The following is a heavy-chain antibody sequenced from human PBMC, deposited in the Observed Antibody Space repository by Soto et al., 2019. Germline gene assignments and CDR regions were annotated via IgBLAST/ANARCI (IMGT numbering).Heavy chain of an antibody. CDR3: ARDLGITGTTANDY. J-gene: IGHJ4*02. V-gene: IGHV1-69*12. Sequence: QVQLVQSGAEVKKPGSSVKVSCKASGGTFSSYAISWVRQAPGQGLEWMGGIIPIFGTANYAQKFQGRVTITADESTSTAYMDLSSLRSEDTAVYYCARDLGITGTTANDYWGQGTLVTVSS. D-gene: IGHD1-20*01. CDR1: GGTFSSYA. CDR2: IIPIFGTA.